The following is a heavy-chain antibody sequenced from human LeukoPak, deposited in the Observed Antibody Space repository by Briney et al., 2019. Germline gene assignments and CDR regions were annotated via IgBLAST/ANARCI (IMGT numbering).Heavy chain of an antibody. J-gene: IGHJ4*02. Sequence: GGSLRLSCAASGFTFSSYGMHWVRQAPGKGLEWVAFIRYDGSNKYYADSVKSRFTISRDNAKNSLYLQMNSLRAEDTAVYYCARGIADFDYWGQGTLVTVSS. CDR2: IRYDGSNK. CDR1: GFTFSSYG. D-gene: IGHD6-13*01. CDR3: ARGIADFDY. V-gene: IGHV3-30*02.